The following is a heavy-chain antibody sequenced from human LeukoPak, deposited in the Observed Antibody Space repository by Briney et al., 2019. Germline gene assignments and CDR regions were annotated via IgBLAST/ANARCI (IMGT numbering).Heavy chain of an antibody. CDR1: GGSISGYP. J-gene: IGHJ4*02. V-gene: IGHV4-30-2*01. Sequence: SETLSLTCTVSGGSISGYPWSWIRQPPGKGLEWIGYIYHSGSTYYNPSLKSRVTISVDRSKNQFSLKLSSVTAADTAVYYCARNNYGDYFDYWGQGTLVTVSS. CDR3: ARNNYGDYFDY. D-gene: IGHD4-17*01. CDR2: IYHSGST.